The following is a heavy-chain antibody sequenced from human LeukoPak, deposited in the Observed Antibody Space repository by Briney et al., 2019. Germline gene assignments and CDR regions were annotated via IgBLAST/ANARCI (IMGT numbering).Heavy chain of an antibody. J-gene: IGHJ4*02. Sequence: SETLSVTCAVSGYSISSGYYWGWIRPPPGKGLKWIGSIYHRGSTYYNPSLKSRVTISVDTSKNQFSLKLSSVTAADTAVYYCARDIVVVPTAQNYWGQGTLVTVSS. D-gene: IGHD2-2*01. CDR1: GYSISSGYY. CDR3: ARDIVVVPTAQNY. V-gene: IGHV4-38-2*02. CDR2: IYHRGST.